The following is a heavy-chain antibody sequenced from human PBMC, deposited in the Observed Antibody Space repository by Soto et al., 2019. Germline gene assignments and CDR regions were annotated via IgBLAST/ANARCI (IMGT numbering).Heavy chain of an antibody. CDR2: IWYDGSNK. CDR1: GFTFSSYG. CDR3: ARDRGYFDY. V-gene: IGHV3-33*01. J-gene: IGHJ4*02. D-gene: IGHD3-10*01. Sequence: QVQLVESGGGVVQPGRSLRLSCAASGFTFSSYGIHWVRQAPGKGLEWVAVIWYDGSNKYYADSVKGRFTISRDNSKNTLYLQMNSLRAEDTAVYYCARDRGYFDYWGQGTLVTVSS.